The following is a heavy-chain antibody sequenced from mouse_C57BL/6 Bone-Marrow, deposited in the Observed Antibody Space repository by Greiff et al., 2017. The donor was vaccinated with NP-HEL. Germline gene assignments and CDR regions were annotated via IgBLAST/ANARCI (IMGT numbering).Heavy chain of an antibody. CDR3: ALGRGFAY. CDR1: GFTFSDYY. V-gene: IGHV5-12*01. J-gene: IGHJ3*01. Sequence: EVQRVESGGGLVQPGGSLKLSCAASGFTFSDYYMYWVRQTPEKRLEWVAYISNGGGSTYYPDTVKGRFTISRDNAKNTLYLQMSRLKSEDTAMYYCALGRGFAYWGQGTLVTVSA. CDR2: ISNGGGST.